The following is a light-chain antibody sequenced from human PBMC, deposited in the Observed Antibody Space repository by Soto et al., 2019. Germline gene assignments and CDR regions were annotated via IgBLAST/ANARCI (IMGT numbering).Light chain of an antibody. CDR1: TSDVGAYNY. Sequence: QSALTQPPSASGSPGQSVTISCTGTTSDVGAYNYVSWYQQHPAKAPKLMIYEVTKRPSGVPDRFSGSKSGNTASLTVSGLQAEDEAAYHCSSYAGSNNFEVFGGGTKLTVL. CDR3: SSYAGSNNFEV. J-gene: IGLJ2*01. V-gene: IGLV2-8*01. CDR2: EVT.